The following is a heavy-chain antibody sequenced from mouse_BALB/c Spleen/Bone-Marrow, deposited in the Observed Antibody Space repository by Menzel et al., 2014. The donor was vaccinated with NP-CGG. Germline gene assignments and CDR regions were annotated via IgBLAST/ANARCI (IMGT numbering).Heavy chain of an antibody. J-gene: IGHJ3*01. Sequence: VQVVESGAELVKPGASVKLSCKASGYTFTSYWMHWVKQRPGQGLEWIGGINPSNGRTNYNEKFKSKATLTVDKSSSTAYMQLSSLTSEDSAVYYCARWGITLAYWGQGTLVTVSA. D-gene: IGHD2-4*01. CDR3: ARWGITLAY. CDR1: GYTFTSYW. V-gene: IGHV1S81*02. CDR2: INPSNGRT.